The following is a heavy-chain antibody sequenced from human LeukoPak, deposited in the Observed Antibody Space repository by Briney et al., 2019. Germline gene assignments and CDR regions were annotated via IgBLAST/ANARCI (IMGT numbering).Heavy chain of an antibody. Sequence: RTGGSLRLSCAASGFTFDDYGMSWVRQAPGKGLEWVSGINWNGGSTGYADSVKGRFTISRDNAKNSLYLQMNSLRAEDTAVYYCARDMAIVVVKAYYFDYWGQGTLVTVPS. D-gene: IGHD2-15*01. J-gene: IGHJ4*02. CDR1: GFTFDDYG. V-gene: IGHV3-20*04. CDR2: INWNGGST. CDR3: ARDMAIVVVKAYYFDY.